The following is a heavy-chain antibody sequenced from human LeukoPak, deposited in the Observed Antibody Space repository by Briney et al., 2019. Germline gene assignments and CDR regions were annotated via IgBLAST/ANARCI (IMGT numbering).Heavy chain of an antibody. CDR1: GDSINSSDYY. D-gene: IGHD7-27*01. V-gene: IGHV4-39*01. CDR2: IYYSGST. Sequence: SETLSLTCTVSGDSINSSDYYWAWLRQPPGVGLEWIGTIYYSGSTYYKSSLKSRLTISVDSSKNQFSLKMISVTAADTGVYYCARHGNWDPFDYWGQGALVTVSS. J-gene: IGHJ4*02. CDR3: ARHGNWDPFDY.